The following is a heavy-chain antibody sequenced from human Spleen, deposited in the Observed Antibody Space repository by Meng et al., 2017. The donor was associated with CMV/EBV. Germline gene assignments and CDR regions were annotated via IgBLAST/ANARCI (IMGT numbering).Heavy chain of an antibody. D-gene: IGHD2-2*01. CDR2: INHSGST. V-gene: IGHV4-34*01. Sequence: GSLRLSCAVYGGSFSGYYWSWIRQPPGKGLEWIGEINHSGSTKYNPSLKSRVTISVDTSKNQISLKVSSVTAADTAVYYCASSSDCSTTSCEAEYFQHWGQGTLVTVSS. J-gene: IGHJ1*01. CDR1: GGSFSGYY. CDR3: ASSSDCSTTSCEAEYFQH.